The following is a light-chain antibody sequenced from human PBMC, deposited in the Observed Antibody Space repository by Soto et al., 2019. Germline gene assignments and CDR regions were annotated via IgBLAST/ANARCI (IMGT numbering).Light chain of an antibody. CDR1: SSNIGSNY. V-gene: IGLV1-47*02. Sequence: QSVLTPPPSASGTPGQRVTISCSGTSSNIGSNYVYCDQQLPGTAPKLLLYSTHQRPSGVPDRFSASKSGTSASLAISGLRSEDEADYYCAAWDDTLSGPNWVFGGGTKLTVL. CDR3: AAWDDTLSGPNWV. J-gene: IGLJ3*02. CDR2: STH.